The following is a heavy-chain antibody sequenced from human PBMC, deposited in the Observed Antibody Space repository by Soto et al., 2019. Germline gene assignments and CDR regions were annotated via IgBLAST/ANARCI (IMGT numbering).Heavy chain of an antibody. CDR2: IKQDGSEK. V-gene: IGHV3-7*01. Sequence: GGSLRLSCAASGFTFSSYWMSWVRQAPGKGLEWVANIKQDGSEKYYVDSVKGRFTISRDDAKNSLYLQMNSLRAEDTAVYYCARDPYSSSWEPWFDPWGQGTLVTVSS. CDR1: GFTFSSYW. J-gene: IGHJ5*02. CDR3: ARDPYSSSWEPWFDP. D-gene: IGHD6-13*01.